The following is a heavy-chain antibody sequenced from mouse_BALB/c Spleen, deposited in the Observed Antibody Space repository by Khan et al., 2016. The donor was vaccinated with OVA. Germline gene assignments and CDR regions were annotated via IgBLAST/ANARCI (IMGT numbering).Heavy chain of an antibody. CDR2: INPSTDYT. J-gene: IGHJ3*01. V-gene: IGHV1-7*01. D-gene: IGHD1-1*01. CDR3: VNHGSSSAWFTY. Sequence: QVQLKQSGAELAKPGASVKMSCKASDYTFTNYWMHWVKQRPGQGLEWIGYINPSTDYTEYNQKFKDKATLTADKSSSTAYMQLSSLTSEDSAVYYCVNHGSSSAWFTYWGQGTLFTVSA. CDR1: DYTFTNYW.